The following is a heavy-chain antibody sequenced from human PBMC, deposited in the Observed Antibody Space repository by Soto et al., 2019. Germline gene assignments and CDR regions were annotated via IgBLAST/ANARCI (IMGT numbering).Heavy chain of an antibody. V-gene: IGHV1-18*01. CDR1: GYTFTSYG. CDR3: AKDRNSRNPGY. J-gene: IGHJ4*02. D-gene: IGHD6-13*01. CDR2: ISAYNGNT. Sequence: ASVKVSCKASGYTFTSYGISWVRQAPGQGLEWMGWISAYNGNTNYAQKLQGRVTMTTDTSTSTAYMELRSLRAEDTAVYYCAKDRNSRNPGYWGQGTLVTVSS.